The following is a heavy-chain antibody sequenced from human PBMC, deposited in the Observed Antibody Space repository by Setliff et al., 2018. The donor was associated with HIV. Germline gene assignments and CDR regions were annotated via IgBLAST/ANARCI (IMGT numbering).Heavy chain of an antibody. CDR3: VKGGDYNRRGFFDS. V-gene: IGHV3-23*01. D-gene: IGHD4-4*01. CDR2: IGCWGTCT. CDR1: GFTVDTGA. J-gene: IGHJ4*02. Sequence: GGSLRLSCAASGFTVDTGAMNWVRQAPGKGLEWVSTIGCWGTCTFYADSVKGRFTISRDNSKNTLYLQMNSLRVEDTALYYCVKGGDYNRRGFFDSWGLGTLVTVSS.